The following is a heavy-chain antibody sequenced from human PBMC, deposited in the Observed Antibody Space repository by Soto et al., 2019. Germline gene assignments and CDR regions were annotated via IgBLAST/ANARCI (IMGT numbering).Heavy chain of an antibody. V-gene: IGHV1-18*01. D-gene: IGHD1-26*01. CDR2: VSAYNRNT. J-gene: IGHJ4*02. CDR1: GYTFSNYG. CDR3: ARERRWEPLLY. Sequence: QVQLVQSGPEVKKPGASVKVSCKGSGYTFSNYGVTWVRQAPGQGLERLGWVSAYNRNTGYAQKFEDRATMTIETSTNTADLELRGLTPDDTAVYYCARERRWEPLLYWGQGTL.